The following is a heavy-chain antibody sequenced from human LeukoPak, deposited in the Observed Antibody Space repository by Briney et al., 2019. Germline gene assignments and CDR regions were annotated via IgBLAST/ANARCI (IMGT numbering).Heavy chain of an antibody. CDR1: GFTFSSYW. CDR2: IKQDGSEK. D-gene: IGHD2-2*01. Sequence: GGSLRLSCAASGFTFSSYWMSWVRQAPGKGLERVANIKQDGSEKYYVDSVKGRFTISRDNAKNSLYLQMNSLRAEDTAVYYCARDGFGYCSSTSCYGENDAFDIWGQGTMVTVSS. CDR3: ARDGFGYCSSTSCYGENDAFDI. V-gene: IGHV3-7*03. J-gene: IGHJ3*02.